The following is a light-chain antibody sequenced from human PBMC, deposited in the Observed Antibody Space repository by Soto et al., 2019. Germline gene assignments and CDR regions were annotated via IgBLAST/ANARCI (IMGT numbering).Light chain of an antibody. CDR2: AAS. J-gene: IGKJ1*01. CDR1: QSISSY. CDR3: QQSFSAPWT. Sequence: DIQMTQSPSSLAASVGDRVTIACRASQSISSYLTWYQQKPGKAPKLLIYAASSLQGGVPSRFSGSESGTDFTLTISSLQPEDFATYYCQQSFSAPWTFGQGTKVDIK. V-gene: IGKV1-39*01.